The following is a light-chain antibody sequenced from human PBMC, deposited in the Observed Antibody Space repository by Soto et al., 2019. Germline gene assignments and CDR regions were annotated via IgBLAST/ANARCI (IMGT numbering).Light chain of an antibody. J-gene: IGLJ2*01. CDR1: SSNIGSNT. CDR2: SNN. CDR3: AAWDDSLNGVV. Sequence: QSVLTQPPSASGTPGQRVTISCSGSSSNIGSNTVNWYQQLPGTAPKLLIYSNNQRPSGVPDRFSASKSGTSASLAISGLQSEDEADYYCAAWDDSLNGVVFVGGTKLTVL. V-gene: IGLV1-44*01.